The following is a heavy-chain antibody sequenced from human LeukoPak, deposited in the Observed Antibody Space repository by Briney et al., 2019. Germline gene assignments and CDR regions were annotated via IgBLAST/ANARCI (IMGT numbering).Heavy chain of an antibody. Sequence: SETLSLTCAVYGGSFSGYYWSWIRQPPGKGLEWIGEINHSGSTNYNPSLKSRVTISVDTSKNQFSLKLSSVTAADTAVYYCARVTGSGYYNWGQGTLVTVSS. CDR3: ARVTGSGYYN. CDR2: INHSGST. V-gene: IGHV4-34*01. CDR1: GGSFSGYY. J-gene: IGHJ4*02. D-gene: IGHD3-22*01.